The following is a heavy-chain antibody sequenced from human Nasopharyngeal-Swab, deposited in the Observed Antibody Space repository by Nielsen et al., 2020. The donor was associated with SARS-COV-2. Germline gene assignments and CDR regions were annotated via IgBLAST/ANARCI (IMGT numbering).Heavy chain of an antibody. CDR1: GFTFSNSW. V-gene: IGHV3-15*01. D-gene: IGHD2-21*02. CDR3: TTRGVVYCGGDCYSPGAFDI. J-gene: IGHJ3*02. CDR2: IKSKTDGGTT. Sequence: GESLKISCAASGFTFSNSWMSWVRQAPGKGLEWVGRIKSKTDGGTTDYAAHVKGRFTISRDDSKNTLYLQMNSLKTEDTAVYYCTTRGVVYCGGDCYSPGAFDIWGQGTMVTVSS.